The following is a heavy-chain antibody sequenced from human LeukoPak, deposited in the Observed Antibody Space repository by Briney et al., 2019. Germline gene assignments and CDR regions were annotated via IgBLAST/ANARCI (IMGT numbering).Heavy chain of an antibody. V-gene: IGHV3-38-3*01. CDR3: ARDLHASYDSSGYYLFDY. CDR2: ISGGST. J-gene: IGHJ4*02. D-gene: IGHD3-22*01. CDR1: GFTVSSNE. Sequence: GGSLRLSCAASGFTVSSNEMSWVRQAPGKGLEWVSSISGGSTYYADSRKGRFTISRDNSKNTLHLQMNSLRAEDTAVYYCARDLHASYDSSGYYLFDYWGQGTLVTVSS.